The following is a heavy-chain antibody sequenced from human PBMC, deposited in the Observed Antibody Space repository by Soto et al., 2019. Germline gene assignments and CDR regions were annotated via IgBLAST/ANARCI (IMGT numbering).Heavy chain of an antibody. Sequence: SGPTLVNPTQPLTLTCTFSGFSLSTRGMCVSWIRQPPGKALEWLALIDWDDDKYYSTSLKTRLTISKDTSKNQVVLTMTNMDPVDTATYYCARISYYYDSSGVGAFDIWGQGTMVTVSS. V-gene: IGHV2-70*01. D-gene: IGHD3-22*01. CDR3: ARISYYYDSSGVGAFDI. J-gene: IGHJ3*02. CDR2: IDWDDDK. CDR1: GFSLSTRGMC.